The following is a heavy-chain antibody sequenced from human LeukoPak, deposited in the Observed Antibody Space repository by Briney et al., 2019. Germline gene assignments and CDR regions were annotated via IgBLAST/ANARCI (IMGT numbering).Heavy chain of an antibody. CDR2: MYYRGST. V-gene: IGHV4-59*01. J-gene: IGHJ6*03. D-gene: IGHD2-2*01. CDR3: ARGRVVALKIYYMDV. Sequence: PSETLSLTCTVSGDSISGFYWNWIRQPPGKGLEWIGYMYYRGSTNYNPSLKSRVTISVDTSKNQFSLKLSSVTAADTAVYYCARGRVVALKIYYMDVWGKGTTVTVSS. CDR1: GDSISGFY.